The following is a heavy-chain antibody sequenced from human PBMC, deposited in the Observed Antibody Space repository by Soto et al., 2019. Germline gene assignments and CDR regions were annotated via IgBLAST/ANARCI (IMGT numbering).Heavy chain of an antibody. CDR3: TRSTYYEYFQH. CDR1: GGSVSSGSYY. CDR2: IYNSGST. J-gene: IGHJ1*01. D-gene: IGHD1-26*01. Sequence: VSGGSVSSGSYYWSWIRQPPGKGLEWIAYIYNSGSTNYNPSLQSRVIISVDTSKDQFSLRLSSVTTADTAVYYCTRSTYYEYFQHWGQGTLVTVSS. V-gene: IGHV4-61*01.